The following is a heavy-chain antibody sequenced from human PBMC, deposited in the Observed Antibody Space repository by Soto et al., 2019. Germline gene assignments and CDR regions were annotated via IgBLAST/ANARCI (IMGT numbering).Heavy chain of an antibody. V-gene: IGHV1-18*01. CDR1: GYTFTSYG. CDR3: ARGVYIFGPAAGTNYFDY. J-gene: IGHJ4*02. D-gene: IGHD6-13*01. Sequence: ASVKVSCKASGYTFTSYGISWVRQAPGQGLEWMGWISAYNGNTNYAQKLQGRVTMTTDTSTSTAYMELRSLRSDDTAVYYCARGVYIFGPAAGTNYFDYWGQGTRVNV. CDR2: ISAYNGNT.